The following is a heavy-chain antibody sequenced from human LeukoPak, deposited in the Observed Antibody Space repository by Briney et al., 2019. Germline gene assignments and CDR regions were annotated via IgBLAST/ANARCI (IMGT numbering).Heavy chain of an antibody. Sequence: PSETLPLTCTVSGGSISRYYWSWLRQPSGKGLEWIGYIYYSGSTNYNPSLKSRVTMSVDTSKNQFSVKLSSVTTADTAVYYCARHDMDVAGGGLDYFDHWGQGTLVTVSS. D-gene: IGHD1-26*01. J-gene: IGHJ4*02. CDR2: IYYSGST. CDR3: ARHDMDVAGGGLDYFDH. CDR1: GGSISRYY. V-gene: IGHV4-59*08.